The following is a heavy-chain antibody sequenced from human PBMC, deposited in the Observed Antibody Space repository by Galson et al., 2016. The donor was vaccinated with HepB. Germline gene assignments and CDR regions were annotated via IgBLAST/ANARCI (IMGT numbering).Heavy chain of an antibody. D-gene: IGHD3-3*01. CDR2: MHHSGNT. J-gene: IGHJ4*02. V-gene: IGHV4-38-2*02. CDR1: GYSISSGFN. Sequence: ETLSLTCTVFGYSISSGFNWGWIRAAPGKGLEWIGSMHHSGNTFCNPSVRSRVTISIDMSKNQFSLNLTSVTAADTAVYYCAREHWGHTIPDFWGQGTLVTVSS. CDR3: AREHWGHTIPDF.